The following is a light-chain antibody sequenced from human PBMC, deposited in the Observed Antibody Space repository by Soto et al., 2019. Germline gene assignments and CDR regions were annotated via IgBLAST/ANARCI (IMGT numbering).Light chain of an antibody. CDR2: WAS. CDR1: QNVLYSSNNKNQ. V-gene: IGKV4-1*01. J-gene: IGKJ4*01. Sequence: DIVMTQSPDSLAVSLGERATINCKSSQNVLYSSNNKNQLAWYQQKPGQPPKLLIYWASTRESGVPDRFSGGGSGRDFILSIRGLQAEDVAVYYCQQYYSPPLTLGGGNRGEIK. CDR3: QQYYSPPLT.